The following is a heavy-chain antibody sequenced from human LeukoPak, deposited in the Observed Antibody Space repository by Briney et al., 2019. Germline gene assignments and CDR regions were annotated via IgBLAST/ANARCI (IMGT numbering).Heavy chain of an antibody. Sequence: SETLSLTCTVSGGSVSSGSYYWSWIRQPPGKGLEWIVYIYYSGSTNYNPSLKSRVTISVDTSKNQFSLKLSSVTAADTAVYYCARVPSSQQLDFDYWGQGTLVTVSS. D-gene: IGHD6-13*01. CDR2: IYYSGST. V-gene: IGHV4-61*01. J-gene: IGHJ4*02. CDR1: GGSVSSGSYY. CDR3: ARVPSSQQLDFDY.